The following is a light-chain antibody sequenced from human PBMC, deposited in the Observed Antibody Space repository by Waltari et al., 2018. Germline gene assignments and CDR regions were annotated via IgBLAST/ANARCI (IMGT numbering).Light chain of an antibody. CDR1: QGISSH. CDR3: QQGNSYPRT. J-gene: IGKJ1*01. CDR2: YAN. V-gene: IGKV1-9*01. Sequence: DIQMSQSPSSLSASVGDRVTITCRASQGISSHLNWYQPKPGKAPKLLIYYANSLASGVPSRVSVSGSGTEFTLTISSLQPEDFATYYGQQGNSYPRTFGQGTKVEIK.